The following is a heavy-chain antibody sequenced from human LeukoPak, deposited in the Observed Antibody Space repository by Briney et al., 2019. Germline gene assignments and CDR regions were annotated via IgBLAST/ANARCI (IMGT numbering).Heavy chain of an antibody. D-gene: IGHD4-17*01. CDR1: GYTFTSYD. Sequence: VASVKVSCXASGYTFTSYDINWVRQATGQGLEWMGRIIPILGIANYAQKFQGRVTITADKSTSTAYMELSSLRSEDTAVYYCARAQHDYGDFDYWGQGTLVTVSS. CDR2: IIPILGIA. V-gene: IGHV1-69*04. J-gene: IGHJ4*02. CDR3: ARAQHDYGDFDY.